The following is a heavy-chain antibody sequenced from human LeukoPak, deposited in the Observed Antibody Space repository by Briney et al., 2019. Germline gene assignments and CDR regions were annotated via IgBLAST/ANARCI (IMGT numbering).Heavy chain of an antibody. CDR1: GFTFNTYA. CDR2: ISATSTSA. J-gene: IGHJ4*01. Sequence: GGSLRLSCAASGFTFNTYAMNWVRQVPGKGLEWVSVISATSTSASFADSVTGRFTISRDNSKNTLYLQMNSLRAEDTAVYYCAKDQGSGHGAYTWGTFDYWGLETLVTVFS. CDR3: AKDQGSGHGAYTWGTFDY. V-gene: IGHV3-23*01. D-gene: IGHD3-16*01.